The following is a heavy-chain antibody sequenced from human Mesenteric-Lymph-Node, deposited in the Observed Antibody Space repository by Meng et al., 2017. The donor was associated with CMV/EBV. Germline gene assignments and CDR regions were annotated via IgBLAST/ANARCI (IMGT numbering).Heavy chain of an antibody. J-gene: IGHJ4*02. Sequence: SLSCAASGFTFSSYTMNWVRQAPGKGLEWVSSISSSSSYIYYADSVKGRFTVSRDDAKNSVYLQMNSLRAEDTAVYYCARVWSHFDYWGQGTLVTVSS. D-gene: IGHD3-10*01. V-gene: IGHV3-21*01. CDR3: ARVWSHFDY. CDR2: ISSSSSYI. CDR1: GFTFSSYT.